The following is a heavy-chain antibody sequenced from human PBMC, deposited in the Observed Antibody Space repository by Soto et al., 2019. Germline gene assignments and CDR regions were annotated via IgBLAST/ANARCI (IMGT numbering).Heavy chain of an antibody. V-gene: IGHV3-33*08. CDR3: ERFSTTWEFDY. J-gene: IGHJ4*02. CDR2: IWHDESNK. D-gene: IGHD1-26*01. Sequence: GGSLRLSCATSGFTFSDFGMHWVRLAPGKGLEWLAVIWHDESNKFYADSVKGRFTISRDISKNTLYLQMDSLRAEDTAVYYCERFSTTWEFDYWGQGNRVTVSS. CDR1: GFTFSDFG.